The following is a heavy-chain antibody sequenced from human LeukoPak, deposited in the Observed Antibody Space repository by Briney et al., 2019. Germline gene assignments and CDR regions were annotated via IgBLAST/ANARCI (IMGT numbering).Heavy chain of an antibody. D-gene: IGHD3-3*01. J-gene: IGHJ4*02. CDR2: IYYSGST. V-gene: IGHV4-39*07. CDR1: GGSISSSSYY. CDR3: ARGSTYYDFWSGYYGDGRTSYYFDY. Sequence: PETLSLTCTVSGGSISSSSYYWGWIRQPPGKGLEWIGSIYYSGSTYYNPSLKSRVTISVDTSKNQFSLKLNSVTAADTAVYYCARGSTYYDFWSGYYGDGRTSYYFDYWGQGTLVTVSS.